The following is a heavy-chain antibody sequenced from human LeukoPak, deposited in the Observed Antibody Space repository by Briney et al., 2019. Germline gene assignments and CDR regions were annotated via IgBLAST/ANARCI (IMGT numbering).Heavy chain of an antibody. V-gene: IGHV4-39*07. CDR3: ASLYDFLSPNYYYYYMDV. Sequence: SETLSLTCTVSGGSISSSSYYWGWIRQPPGKGLEWIGSIYYSGSTYYNPSLKSRVIISVDTSKNQFSLKLTSVTAADTAVYYCASLYDFLSPNYYYYYMDVWGKGTTVTVSS. CDR2: IYYSGST. CDR1: GGSISSSSYY. D-gene: IGHD3-3*01. J-gene: IGHJ6*03.